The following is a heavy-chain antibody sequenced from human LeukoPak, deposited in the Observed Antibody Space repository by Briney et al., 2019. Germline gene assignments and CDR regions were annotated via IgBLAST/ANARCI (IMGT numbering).Heavy chain of an antibody. V-gene: IGHV3-69-1*02. Sequence: PGGSLRLSCAASGFTFNLAWINWVRQAPGKGLEWVSYISATSDIYYGDSVKGRFTISRDNVKNSLDLQMNTLRAEDSAVYYCAESSWHNWGQGTLVTVSS. D-gene: IGHD6-13*01. CDR2: ISATSDI. CDR3: AESSWHN. CDR1: GFTFNLAW. J-gene: IGHJ4*02.